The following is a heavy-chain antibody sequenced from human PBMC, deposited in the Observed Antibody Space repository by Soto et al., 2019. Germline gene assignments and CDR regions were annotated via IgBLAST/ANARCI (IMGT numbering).Heavy chain of an antibody. Sequence: PGGSLRLSCAASGFTFSSYWMHWVCQAPGKGLVWVSRINSDGSSTSYADSVKGRFTISRDNAKNTLYLQMNSLRAEDTAVYYCAREGNPARRPPYYYYMDVWGKGTTVTVSS. CDR2: INSDGSST. CDR1: GFTFSSYW. J-gene: IGHJ6*03. CDR3: AREGNPARRPPYYYYMDV. D-gene: IGHD6-6*01. V-gene: IGHV3-74*01.